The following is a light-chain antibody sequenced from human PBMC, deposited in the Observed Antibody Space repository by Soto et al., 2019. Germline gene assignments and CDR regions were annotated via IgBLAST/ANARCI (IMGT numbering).Light chain of an antibody. J-gene: IGLJ3*02. CDR1: SSNIGAGYD. CDR2: GNS. Sequence: QSVLTQPPSVAGAPGQRVTISCTGSSSNIGAGYDVHWYQQLPGTAPKLLISGNSNRPSGVPDRFSGSKSGPSASLAITGLQAEDDADYYCQSYDSSLSGWVFGGGTKLTVL. V-gene: IGLV1-40*01. CDR3: QSYDSSLSGWV.